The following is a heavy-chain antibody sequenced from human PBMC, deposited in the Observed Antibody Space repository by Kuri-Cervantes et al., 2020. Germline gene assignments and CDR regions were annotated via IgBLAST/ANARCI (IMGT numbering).Heavy chain of an antibody. CDR2: ISYDGSYK. CDR1: GFTFSTYG. D-gene: IGHD3-3*01. Sequence: GESLKISCAASGFTFSTYGMHWVRQAPGKGLEWMAVISYDGSYKYHADSVKGRFTISRDNSMNTLSLQMNGLRAEDTAVYYCARAHYDFWSGSHDWGNYGMDVWGQGTTVTVSS. CDR3: ARAHYDFWSGSHDWGNYGMDV. V-gene: IGHV3-30*03. J-gene: IGHJ6*02.